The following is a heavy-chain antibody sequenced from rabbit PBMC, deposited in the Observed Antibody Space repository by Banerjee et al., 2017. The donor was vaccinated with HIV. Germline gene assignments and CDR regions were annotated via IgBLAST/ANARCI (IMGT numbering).Heavy chain of an antibody. CDR3: ARGAASSDVYAPDDFDP. CDR2: IYTGSGRT. Sequence: QEQLVESGGGLVQPEGSLTLTCTASGFSFSSSYWICWVRQAPGKGLEWIGCIYTGSGRTYYASWAKGRFTISKASSTTVTLQMTSLTAADTATYFCARGAASSDVYAPDDFDPWGPGTLVTVS. D-gene: IGHD8-1*01. V-gene: IGHV1S45*01. J-gene: IGHJ2*01. CDR1: GFSFSSSYW.